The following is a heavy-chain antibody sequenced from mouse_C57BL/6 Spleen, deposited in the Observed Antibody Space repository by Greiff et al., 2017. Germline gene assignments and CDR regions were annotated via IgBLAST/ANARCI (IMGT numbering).Heavy chain of an antibody. CDR1: GYTFTSYW. J-gene: IGHJ1*03. CDR3: ARRRDYDYDWYFDV. D-gene: IGHD2-4*01. Sequence: VQLQQPGAELVMPGASVKLSCKASGYTFTSYWMHWVKQRPGQRLEWIGEIDPSDSYTNYNQKFKGKSTLTVDKSSSTAYMQLSSLTSEDSAVYYCARRRDYDYDWYFDVWGTGTTVTVSS. CDR2: IDPSDSYT. V-gene: IGHV1-69*01.